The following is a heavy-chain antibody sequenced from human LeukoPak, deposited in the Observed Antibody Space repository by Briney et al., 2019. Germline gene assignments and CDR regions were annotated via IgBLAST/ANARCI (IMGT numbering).Heavy chain of an antibody. CDR3: ARDELRGAAAGYCRFDP. V-gene: IGHV3-21*01. D-gene: IGHD6-13*01. Sequence: GGSLRLSCAASGLTFSSYSMNRVRQAPGKGLEWASSISSSSSYIYYADSVKGRFTISRDNAKNSLYLQMNSLRAEDTAVYYCARDELRGAAAGYCRFDPWGQGTLVTVSS. CDR1: GLTFSSYS. J-gene: IGHJ5*02. CDR2: ISSSSSYI.